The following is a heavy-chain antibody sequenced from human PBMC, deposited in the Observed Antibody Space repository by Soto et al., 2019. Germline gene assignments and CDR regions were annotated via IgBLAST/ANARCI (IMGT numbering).Heavy chain of an antibody. CDR3: ARHDVDTAMVSAATSYYYYMDV. Sequence: GESLKISCKGSGYSFTSYWIGWVRQMPGKGLEWMGIIYPGDSDTRYSPSFQGQVTISADKSISTAYLQWSSLKASDTAMYYCARHDVDTAMVSAATSYYYYMDVWGKGTTVTVSS. CDR1: GYSFTSYW. D-gene: IGHD5-18*01. J-gene: IGHJ6*03. CDR2: IYPGDSDT. V-gene: IGHV5-51*01.